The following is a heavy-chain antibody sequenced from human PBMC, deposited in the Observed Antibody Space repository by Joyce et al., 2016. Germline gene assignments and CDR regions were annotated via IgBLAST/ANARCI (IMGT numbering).Heavy chain of an antibody. V-gene: IGHV6-1*01. J-gene: IGHJ4*02. Sequence: QVQLQQSGPGLVKPSQTLSLTCVISGDSVSSNSAAWNWIRQSPSRGLGWLGRKYYRSKWYNDYEMSVKGRISINPDTSKNQFSLQLNSVTPEDTAVYFCARVGYSSSWYFFDYWGQGTLVTVSS. CDR2: KYYRSKWYN. CDR1: GDSVSSNSAA. CDR3: ARVGYSSSWYFFDY. D-gene: IGHD6-13*01.